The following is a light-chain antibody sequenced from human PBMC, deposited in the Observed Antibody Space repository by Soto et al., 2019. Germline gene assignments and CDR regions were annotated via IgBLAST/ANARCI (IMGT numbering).Light chain of an antibody. V-gene: IGKV1-39*01. CDR3: QQSYSLPFT. CDR2: NAV. CDR1: QTIAKS. Sequence: DVPMTQSPPSLSASVGDSVTLTCRTSQTIAKSLTWYQQKPGKSPKLLIHNAVILQWGVQSSFSGSVSGTEFTLSVTRLQADDVATYICQQSYSLPFTFGPGTKVDI. J-gene: IGKJ3*01.